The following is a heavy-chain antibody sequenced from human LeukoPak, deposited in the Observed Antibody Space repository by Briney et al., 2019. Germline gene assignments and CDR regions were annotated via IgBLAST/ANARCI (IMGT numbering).Heavy chain of an antibody. CDR1: GGSISKYY. Sequence: SETLSLTCTVSGGSISKYYWSWIRQPAGKGLEWIGRIYSSGTTIYNPSLKSRVTMSVDTSKNQFSLKLSSVTAADTAVYFCASGSSGYDPWGQGTLVTASS. V-gene: IGHV4-4*07. CDR2: IYSSGTT. CDR3: ASGSSGYDP. D-gene: IGHD5-12*01. J-gene: IGHJ5*02.